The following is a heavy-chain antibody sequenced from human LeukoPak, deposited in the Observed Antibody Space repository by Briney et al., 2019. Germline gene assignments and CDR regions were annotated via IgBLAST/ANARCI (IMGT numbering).Heavy chain of an antibody. V-gene: IGHV1-3*01. CDR3: ARVSDDSGWNFDY. J-gene: IGHJ4*02. CDR2: INAGNGNT. CDR1: GYTFTSYA. D-gene: IGHD6-19*01. Sequence: ASVKASCKASGYTFTSYAMHWVRQAPGQRLEWMGWINAGNGNTKYSQKLQDRVTITRETSATTAYMELNSLTSEDTAVYYCARVSDDSGWNFDYWGQGTLVTVSS.